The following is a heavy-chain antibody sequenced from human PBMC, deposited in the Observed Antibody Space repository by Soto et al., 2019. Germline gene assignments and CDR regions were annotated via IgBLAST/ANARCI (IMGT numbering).Heavy chain of an antibody. Sequence: QVQLQQWGAGLLKPSETLSLTCAVYGGSFSGYYWTWIRQSPEKGLEWIGEVNHSGTTYYNPSLKTRVTIPVHTPKNQFSLKMRSVTAADTAVYYCARGIGYCSSINCYSSRRLRFDSWGQGTLVTVSS. V-gene: IGHV4-34*01. J-gene: IGHJ4*02. CDR2: VNHSGTT. D-gene: IGHD2-2*01. CDR1: GGSFSGYY. CDR3: ARGIGYCSSINCYSSRRLRFDS.